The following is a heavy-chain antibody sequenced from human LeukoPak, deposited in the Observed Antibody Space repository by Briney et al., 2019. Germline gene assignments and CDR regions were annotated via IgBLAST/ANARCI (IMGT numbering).Heavy chain of an antibody. Sequence: SETLSLTCAVYGESFSSYYWSWIGHPPGKGLEGIGEINHSGNTNYNPSLKSRVTISVDTSKNQFSLRLSSVTAADTAVYYCARVDGDGYNIPDYWGQGTLVTVSS. CDR3: ARVDGDGYNIPDY. J-gene: IGHJ4*02. CDR1: GESFSSYY. CDR2: INHSGNT. V-gene: IGHV4-34*01. D-gene: IGHD5-24*01.